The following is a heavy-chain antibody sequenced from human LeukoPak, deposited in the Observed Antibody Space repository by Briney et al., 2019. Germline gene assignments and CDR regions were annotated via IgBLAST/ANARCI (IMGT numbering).Heavy chain of an antibody. Sequence: PSETLSLTCTVSGGSISSSSYYWGWIRQPPGKGLEWIGSIYYSGSTYYNPSLKSRVTISVDTSKNQFSLKLSSVTAADTAVYYCARAVDTAMVFDYYYYYYMDVWGKGTTVTVSS. V-gene: IGHV4-39*01. CDR1: GGSISSSSYY. CDR2: IYYSGST. D-gene: IGHD5-18*01. J-gene: IGHJ6*03. CDR3: ARAVDTAMVFDYYYYYYMDV.